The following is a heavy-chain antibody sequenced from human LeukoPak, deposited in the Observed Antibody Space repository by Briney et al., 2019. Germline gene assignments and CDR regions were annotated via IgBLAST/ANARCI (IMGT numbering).Heavy chain of an antibody. D-gene: IGHD4-11*01. Sequence: PSETLSLTCTVSGGSISGYYWSWIRRPPGKGLEWIGYIYYSGSTNYNPSLKSRVIISVDTSKNQFSLKMSSVTAADTAVYYCARGGNYEGLGYWGQGTLVTVSS. CDR1: GGSISGYY. J-gene: IGHJ4*02. CDR3: ARGGNYEGLGY. CDR2: IYYSGST. V-gene: IGHV4-59*08.